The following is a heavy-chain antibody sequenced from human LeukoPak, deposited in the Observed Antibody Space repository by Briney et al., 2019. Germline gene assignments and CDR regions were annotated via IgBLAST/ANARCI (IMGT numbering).Heavy chain of an antibody. J-gene: IGHJ4*02. CDR2: IWYDGSNK. V-gene: IGHV3-30*02. Sequence: GRSLRLSCAASGFTFSSYGMHWVRQAPGKGLEWVAFIWYDGSNKYYADPVKGRFTISRDNSKNTLYLQMNSLRSEDTAVYYCAKDGGSSAFDYWGQGTLVTVSS. CDR3: AKDGGSSAFDY. CDR1: GFTFSSYG. D-gene: IGHD6-6*01.